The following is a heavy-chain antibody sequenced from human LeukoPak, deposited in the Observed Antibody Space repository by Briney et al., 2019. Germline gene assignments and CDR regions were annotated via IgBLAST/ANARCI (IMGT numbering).Heavy chain of an antibody. V-gene: IGHV3-33*01. D-gene: IGHD6-6*01. CDR1: GFTFSNHG. J-gene: IGHJ6*02. CDR3: ARDSAPYSSSSSGYYYGMDV. Sequence: PGRSLRLSCAASGFTFSNHGMHWVRLAPGKGLEWVALVSFDGSNQYYADSVKGRFTISRDNSKNTLYLQMNSLRAEDTAVYYCARDSAPYSSSSSGYYYGMDVWGQGTTVTVSS. CDR2: VSFDGSNQ.